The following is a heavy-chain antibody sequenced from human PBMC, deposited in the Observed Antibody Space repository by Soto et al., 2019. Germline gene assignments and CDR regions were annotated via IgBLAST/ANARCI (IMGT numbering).Heavy chain of an antibody. CDR1: AFTFSNAW. V-gene: IGHV3-15*01. D-gene: IGHD3-22*01. J-gene: IGHJ4*02. Sequence: GESLRLSCAASAFTFSNAWMSWVRQAPEKVLEWVERIKSKNDGETTEYAAPVKGRFTISRDDSKNTLYLQMNSMKTEDTAVYYCTTDSPGSLIVDPSDYWGQGTLVTVSS. CDR2: IKSKNDGETT. CDR3: TTDSPGSLIVDPSDY.